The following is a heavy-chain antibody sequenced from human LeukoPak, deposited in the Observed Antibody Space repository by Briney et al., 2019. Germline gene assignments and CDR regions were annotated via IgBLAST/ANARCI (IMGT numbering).Heavy chain of an antibody. V-gene: IGHV3-11*01. CDR1: GFSFKDYY. CDR2: INVNGGAM. Sequence: GGSLRLSCAASGFSFKDYYYSWIRQAPGKGLEWVSYINVNGGAMYYADFVKGRFTISRQNAQNSVYLEMNSLRDEDTAVYYCARGPRILAAGSYFFDYWGQGSLVTVSS. D-gene: IGHD6-13*01. CDR3: ARGPRILAAGSYFFDY. J-gene: IGHJ4*02.